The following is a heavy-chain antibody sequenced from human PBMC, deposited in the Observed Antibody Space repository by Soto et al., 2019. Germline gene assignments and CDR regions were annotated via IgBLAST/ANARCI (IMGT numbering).Heavy chain of an antibody. Sequence: QLQLQESGSGLVKPSQTLSLTCAVSGGPISSGGYSWSWIRQPPGKGLEWIGYIYHSGSTYYNPSLKRRVTIPVDRSKNQFSLKLSSVTAADTAVYYCARAQTYDSCGYVDAFDIWGQGTMVTVSS. CDR2: IYHSGST. V-gene: IGHV4-30-2*01. CDR3: ARAQTYDSCGYVDAFDI. D-gene: IGHD3-22*01. J-gene: IGHJ3*02. CDR1: GGPISSGGYS.